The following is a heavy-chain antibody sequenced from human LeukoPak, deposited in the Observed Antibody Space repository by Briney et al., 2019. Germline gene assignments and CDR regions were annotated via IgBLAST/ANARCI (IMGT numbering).Heavy chain of an antibody. CDR1: GGSISNYY. D-gene: IGHD3-3*02. CDR2: IYYSGTT. V-gene: IGHV4-59*08. J-gene: IGHJ6*03. CDR3: ARHSNALSHYMGV. Sequence: PSETLSLTCTVSGGSISNYYWSWIRQSPAKGLEWIAYIYYSGTTNYNPSLKSRATISVDTSKNQFSLKVNSVTAADTAVYYCARHSNALSHYMGVWGKGTTVTVSS.